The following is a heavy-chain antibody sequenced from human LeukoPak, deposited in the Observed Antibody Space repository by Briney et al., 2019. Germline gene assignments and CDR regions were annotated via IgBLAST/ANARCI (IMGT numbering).Heavy chain of an antibody. J-gene: IGHJ4*02. V-gene: IGHV4-59*08. D-gene: IGHD3-10*01. CDR2: IYYSGST. CDR3: ASNHYCSGSLDY. Sequence: SETLSLTCTVFGGSISSYYWSWIRQPPGKGLEWIGYIYYSGSTNYNPSLKSRVTISVDTSKNQFSLKLSSVTAADTGVYYCASNHYCSGSLDYWGQGNLVTVSS. CDR1: GGSISSYY.